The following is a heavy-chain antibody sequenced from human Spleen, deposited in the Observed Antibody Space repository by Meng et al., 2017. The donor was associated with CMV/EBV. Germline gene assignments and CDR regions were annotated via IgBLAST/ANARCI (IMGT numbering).Heavy chain of an antibody. Sequence: KASGYTFINHAMNWVRQAPGQGLEWTGWINTNTGNPTYAQGFTGRFVFSLDTSVSTAYLQISSLKAEDTAVYYCARDYYGSGSYRFDYWGQGTLVTVSS. V-gene: IGHV7-4-1*02. CDR1: GYTFINHA. CDR2: INTNTGNP. D-gene: IGHD3-10*01. J-gene: IGHJ4*02. CDR3: ARDYYGSGSYRFDY.